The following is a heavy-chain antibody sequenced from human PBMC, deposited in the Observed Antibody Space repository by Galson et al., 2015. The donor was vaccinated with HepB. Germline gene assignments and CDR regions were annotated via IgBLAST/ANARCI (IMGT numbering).Heavy chain of an antibody. CDR1: GFTVSSTY. V-gene: IGHV3-53*01. Sequence: SQRLSCAASGFTVSSTYLSWVRQAPGKGLEWVSVIYSGSDTYYADSVKGRFTISRDNSKNTLHLQMNSLRAEDTAVYYCAAILRGERYFHHWGQGTLVTVSS. CDR2: IYSGSDT. D-gene: IGHD2/OR15-2a*01. CDR3: AAILRGERYFHH. J-gene: IGHJ1*01.